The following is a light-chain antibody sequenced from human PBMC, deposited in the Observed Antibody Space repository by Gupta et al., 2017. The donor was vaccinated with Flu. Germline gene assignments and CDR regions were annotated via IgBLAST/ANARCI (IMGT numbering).Light chain of an antibody. CDR1: QSVRSSH. CDR3: QQDDNSPLT. J-gene: IGKJ4*01. V-gene: IGKV3-20*01. CDR2: GAS. Sequence: GTLCLSPGERATLSCRARQSVRSSHLAWYQHKPFQAPRLLIFGASSRATDLPDRFSGSGSGTDFTLTISILEPEDFALYCCQQDDNSPLTFGGGTXVDIK.